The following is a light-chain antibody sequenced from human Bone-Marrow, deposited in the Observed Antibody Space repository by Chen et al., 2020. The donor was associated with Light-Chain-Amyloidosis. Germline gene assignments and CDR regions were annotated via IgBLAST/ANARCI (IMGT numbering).Light chain of an antibody. CDR3: CSYGGYSTFV. Sequence: QSDLTQPASVSGSPGQSVTISCTGHSIGTFNLVSWYQQSPGNAPKLIIYEGYRRPSEVSDRFSGSPSGSTASLTISGLQTEDEADYHCCSYGGYSTFVFGGGTKLTVL. V-gene: IGLV2-23*03. CDR2: EGY. CDR1: SIGTFNL. J-gene: IGLJ2*01.